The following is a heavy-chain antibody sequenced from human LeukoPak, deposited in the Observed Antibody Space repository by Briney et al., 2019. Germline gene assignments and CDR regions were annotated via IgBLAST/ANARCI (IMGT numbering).Heavy chain of an antibody. CDR3: ARGHIGLAFDI. V-gene: IGHV4-34*01. CDR2: INHSGST. D-gene: IGHD2-21*01. CDR1: GGSFSGYY. J-gene: IGHJ3*02. Sequence: SETLSLTCAVYGGSFSGYYWSWIRQPPGKGLEWIGEINHSGSTNYNPSLKSRVTISVDTSKNQFSLKLSSVTAADTAVYYCARGHIGLAFDIWGRGTMVTVSS.